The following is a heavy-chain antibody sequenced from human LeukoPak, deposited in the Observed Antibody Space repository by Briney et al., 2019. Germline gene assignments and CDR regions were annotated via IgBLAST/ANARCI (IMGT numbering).Heavy chain of an antibody. Sequence: HPGGSLRLSCAASGVTLSDHHMDWVRQAPGKGLEWVGRTRNKAKSYTTEYAASVKGRFTISRDDSKNSLHLQMNSLKIEDTAVYYCARDGVKGDNSAFDIWGQGTVVTVSS. CDR2: TRNKAKSYTT. CDR1: GVTLSDHH. CDR3: ARDGVKGDNSAFDI. J-gene: IGHJ3*02. D-gene: IGHD2-21*01. V-gene: IGHV3-72*01.